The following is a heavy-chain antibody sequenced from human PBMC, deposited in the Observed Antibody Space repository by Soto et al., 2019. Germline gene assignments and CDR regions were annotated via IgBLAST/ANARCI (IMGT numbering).Heavy chain of an antibody. D-gene: IGHD3-9*01. CDR1: GGSISSGGYS. CDR2: IYHSGST. CDR3: ARGYDILTGPPNDAFDI. V-gene: IGHV4-30-2*01. Sequence: PSETLSLTCAVSGGSISSGGYSWSWIRQPPGKGLEWIGYIYHSGSTYYNPSLKSRVTISVDRSKNQFSLKLSSVTAADTAVYYCARGYDILTGPPNDAFDIWGQGTMVTGSS. J-gene: IGHJ3*02.